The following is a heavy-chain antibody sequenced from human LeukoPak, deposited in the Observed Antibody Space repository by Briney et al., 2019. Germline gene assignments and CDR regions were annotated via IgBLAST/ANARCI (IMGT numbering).Heavy chain of an antibody. CDR2: IYNGGII. D-gene: IGHD3-16*01. CDR3: ARGHMITFGGVPVSNWFDP. J-gene: IGHJ5*02. Sequence: TSETLSLTCTVSGDSISRYYWSWIRQPAGKGLEWIGRIYNGGIITYNPSLKSRVTISVDTSKNQFSLKLSSVTAADTAVYYCARGHMITFGGVPVSNWFDPWGQGTLVTVSS. CDR1: GDSISRYY. V-gene: IGHV4-4*07.